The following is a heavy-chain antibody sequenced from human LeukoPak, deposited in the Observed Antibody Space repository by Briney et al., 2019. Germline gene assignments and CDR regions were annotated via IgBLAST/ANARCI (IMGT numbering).Heavy chain of an antibody. D-gene: IGHD5-18*01. J-gene: IGHJ4*02. V-gene: IGHV3-30*18. CDR2: ISYDGSNK. CDR3: AKEGVEYSYGYYFDY. Sequence: GGSLRLSCAASGFTFSSYGMHWVRQAPGKGLDWVAVISYDGSNKYYADSVKGRFTISRDNSKNTLYLQMNSLRAEDTAVYYCAKEGVEYSYGYYFDYWGQGTLVTVSS. CDR1: GFTFSSYG.